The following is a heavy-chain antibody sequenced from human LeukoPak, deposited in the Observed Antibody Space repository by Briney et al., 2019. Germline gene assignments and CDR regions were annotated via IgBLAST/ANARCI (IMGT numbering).Heavy chain of an antibody. CDR1: GGSISSYY. J-gene: IGHJ3*02. Sequence: SETLSLTCTVSGGSISSYYWSWIRQPPGKGLEGIGYIYYSGSTNYNPSLKSRVTISVDTSKNQFSLKLSSVTAADTAVYYCARLSRDGYNYAFDIWGQGTMVTVSS. V-gene: IGHV4-59*08. D-gene: IGHD5-12*01. CDR2: IYYSGST. CDR3: ARLSRDGYNYAFDI.